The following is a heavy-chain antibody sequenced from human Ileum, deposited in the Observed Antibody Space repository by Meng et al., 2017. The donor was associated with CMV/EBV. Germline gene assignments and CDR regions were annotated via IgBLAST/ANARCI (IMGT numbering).Heavy chain of an antibody. CDR1: GYTLSSYG. D-gene: IGHD2-15*01. CDR2: ISDYNGYT. V-gene: IGHV1-18*01. J-gene: IGHJ6*02. CDR3: ARGGRDGMDV. Sequence: ASVKVSCKASGYTLSSYGITWVRQAPGQGLEWMGWISDYNGYTNYAQKLQGRVTMTTDTSTSTAYMELRSLRSDDTAMYYCARGGRDGMDVWGQGTTVTVSS.